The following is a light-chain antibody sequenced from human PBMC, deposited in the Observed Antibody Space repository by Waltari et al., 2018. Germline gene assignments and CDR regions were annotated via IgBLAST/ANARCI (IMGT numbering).Light chain of an antibody. V-gene: IGLV2-23*01. Sequence: QSALTHLASVSGSPGQSITISCTGTSSDVGSYNLVSWYQQHPGKAPKLMIYGGSKRPAGVSNRFAGSKAGNTASLTISGLQAEDEADYYCCSYAGSSTSLYVFGTGTKVTVL. CDR1: SSDVGSYNL. CDR3: CSYAGSSTSLYV. CDR2: GGS. J-gene: IGLJ1*01.